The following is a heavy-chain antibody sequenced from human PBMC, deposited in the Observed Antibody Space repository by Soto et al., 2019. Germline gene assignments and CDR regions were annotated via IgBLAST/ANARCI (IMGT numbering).Heavy chain of an antibody. CDR1: GFTFSAYW. CDR3: ARGPRVSSTGTGAH. CDR2: ISDYGSTA. Sequence: GGSLRLSCAVSGFTFSAYWMHWVRQVPGKGLTWVSRISDYGSTATYADSVKGRFVISRDNAKNSLYLEMNTLRVDDSGLYYCARGPRVSSTGTGAHWGRGT. V-gene: IGHV3-74*01. D-gene: IGHD1-1*01. J-gene: IGHJ4*02.